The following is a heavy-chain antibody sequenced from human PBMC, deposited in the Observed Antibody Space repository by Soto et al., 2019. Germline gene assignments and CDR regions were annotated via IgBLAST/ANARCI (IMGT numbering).Heavy chain of an antibody. CDR2: IYYSGNT. CDR1: GDSTISGGYY. J-gene: IGHJ4*02. V-gene: IGHV4-31*03. Sequence: SETLSLTCTVSGDSTISGGYYWSWIRQHPGKGLEWIGYIYYSGNTYYNPSLKSRVTISVDTSKNQFSLKVSSVTAADTAVYYCARAMGATVTTKSDYSDYWGQGTLVTVSS. D-gene: IGHD4-17*01. CDR3: ARAMGATVTTKSDYSDY.